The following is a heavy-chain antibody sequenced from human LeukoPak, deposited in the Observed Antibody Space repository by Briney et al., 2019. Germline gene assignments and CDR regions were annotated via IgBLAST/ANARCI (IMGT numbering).Heavy chain of an antibody. CDR1: GYTFTSYG. Sequence: ASVKVSCKASGYTFTSYGISWVRQAPGQGLEWMGWISAYNGNTNYAQKLQGRVTMTTDTSTSTAYMELRSLRSDDTAVYYCARNYDFWIGANDYYYMDVWGKGTTVTVSS. J-gene: IGHJ6*03. D-gene: IGHD3-3*01. CDR3: ARNYDFWIGANDYYYMDV. V-gene: IGHV1-18*01. CDR2: ISAYNGNT.